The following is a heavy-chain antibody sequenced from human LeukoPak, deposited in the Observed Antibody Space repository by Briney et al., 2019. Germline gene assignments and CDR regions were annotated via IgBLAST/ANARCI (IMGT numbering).Heavy chain of an antibody. CDR2: TYYRGST. J-gene: IGHJ4*02. Sequence: SETLSLTGTVSGGSISSYYWSWIRQPPGKGLQWIGYTYYRGSTNYTPSLKSLVTISVDTSKNQFSLKLSSVTAADTAVYYCARHGPDRSSWYPLFDYWGQGTLVTVSS. CDR3: ARHGPDRSSWYPLFDY. CDR1: GGSISSYY. V-gene: IGHV4-59*08. D-gene: IGHD6-13*01.